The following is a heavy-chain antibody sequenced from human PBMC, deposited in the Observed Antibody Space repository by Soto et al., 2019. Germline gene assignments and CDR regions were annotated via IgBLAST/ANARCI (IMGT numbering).Heavy chain of an antibody. V-gene: IGHV5-51*01. CDR2: SYPGDSDT. J-gene: IGHJ6*01. Sequence: PGESLKISCKGSGYSFTSYWIGWVRQMPGNGLEGMGSSYPGDSDTRYSPSFQGQVTISADKSISTAYLQWSSLKASDTAMYYCVRPACGGDCYSPRMGVWGQGTTVPV. CDR3: VRPACGGDCYSPRMGV. CDR1: GYSFTSYW. D-gene: IGHD2-21*02.